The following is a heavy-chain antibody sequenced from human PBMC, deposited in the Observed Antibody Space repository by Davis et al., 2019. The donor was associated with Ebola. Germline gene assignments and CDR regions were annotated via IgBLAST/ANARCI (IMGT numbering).Heavy chain of an antibody. Sequence: PGGSLRLSCAASGFTSSNYAMYWVRQAPGQGLEWVSHIAATGDHISYADFVDGRLIISRDNAKNSLYLQMNSLRDEDTAVYFCARRILTRSQGGMDVWGRGTTVIVSS. CDR3: ARRILTRSQGGMDV. J-gene: IGHJ6*02. CDR2: IAATGDHI. D-gene: IGHD1-14*01. V-gene: IGHV3-48*02. CDR1: GFTSSNYA.